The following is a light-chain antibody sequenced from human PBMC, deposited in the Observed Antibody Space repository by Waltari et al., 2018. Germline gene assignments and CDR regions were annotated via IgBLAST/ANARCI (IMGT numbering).Light chain of an antibody. Sequence: DVQLTQSPASVSASVGDRVTITWRASRGINHYLAWFQQKPGKAPRSLIYAASTLQSGAPSTFSGSGSGTQFALTISSLQPEDFGTYYCLQYYSYPGTFGPGTRVDI. V-gene: IGKV1-16*01. CDR1: RGINHY. CDR2: AAS. J-gene: IGKJ3*01. CDR3: LQYYSYPGT.